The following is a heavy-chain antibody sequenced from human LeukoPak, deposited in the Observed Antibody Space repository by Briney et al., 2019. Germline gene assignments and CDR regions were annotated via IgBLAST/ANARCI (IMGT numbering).Heavy chain of an antibody. J-gene: IGHJ4*02. CDR3: ALRDGYNYYFDY. D-gene: IGHD5-24*01. V-gene: IGHV4-38-2*01. Sequence: PSETLSLTCAVSGYSISSGYYWGWIRQPPGKGLEWIGSIYHSGSTYYNPSLKSRVTISVDTSKNQFSLKLSSVTAADTAVYYCALRDGYNYYFDYWGQGTLVTVPS. CDR2: IYHSGST. CDR1: GYSISSGYY.